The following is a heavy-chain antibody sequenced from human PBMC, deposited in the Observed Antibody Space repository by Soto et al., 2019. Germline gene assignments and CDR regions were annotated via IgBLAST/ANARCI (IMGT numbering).Heavy chain of an antibody. CDR2: ISFDGSNT. CDR1: GFPFSDYA. Sequence: QVQLVESGGGVVQPGRSLRLSCAASGFPFSDYAMHWVRQAPGKGLEWVAVISFDGSNTYYADSVKGRFTVSRDNSKHTLSLQMNSLRSDDTALYYCAKALRGGCDYWGQGAPVTVSS. D-gene: IGHD3-10*01. J-gene: IGHJ4*02. V-gene: IGHV3-30*18. CDR3: AKALRGGCDY.